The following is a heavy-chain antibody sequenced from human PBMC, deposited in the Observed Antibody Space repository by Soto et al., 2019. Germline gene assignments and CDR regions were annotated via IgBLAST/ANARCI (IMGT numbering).Heavy chain of an antibody. CDR2: ISGSGGST. J-gene: IGHJ6*02. V-gene: IGHV3-23*01. CDR3: AKGNHPSYYYYYYGMDV. CDR1: GFTFSSYA. D-gene: IGHD4-4*01. Sequence: GGSMRLSCAASGFTFSSYAMSWVRQAPGKGLEWVSAISGSGGSTYYADSVKGRFTISRDNSKNTLYLQMNSLRAEDTAVYYCAKGNHPSYYYYYYGMDVWGQGTTVTVSS.